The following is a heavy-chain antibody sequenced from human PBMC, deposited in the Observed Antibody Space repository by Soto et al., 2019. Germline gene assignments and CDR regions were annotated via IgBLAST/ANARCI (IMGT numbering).Heavy chain of an antibody. CDR2: INPNSGGT. V-gene: IGHV1-2*02. Sequence: QVQLVQSGAEVKKPGASVNVSCKASGYTFTGYYMHWVRQAPGQGLEWMGWINPNSGGTNYAQKFQGRVTMTRDESISTAYMELSRLRSDDTAVYYCARERVVPAARKVRFNGFDPWGQGTLVTVSS. CDR1: GYTFTGYY. CDR3: ARERVVPAARKVRFNGFDP. J-gene: IGHJ5*02. D-gene: IGHD2-2*01.